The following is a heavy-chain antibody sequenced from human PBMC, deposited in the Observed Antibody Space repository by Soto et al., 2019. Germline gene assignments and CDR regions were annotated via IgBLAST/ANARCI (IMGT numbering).Heavy chain of an antibody. Sequence: GASVKVSCKASGYTFTSYAMHWVRQAPGQRLEWMGWINAGNGNTKYSQKFQGRVTITRDTSASTAYMELSSLRSEDTAVYYCAAPGGGTNGVCYTGDAFYIWGQGTMVPVSS. V-gene: IGHV1-3*01. CDR1: GYTFTSYA. J-gene: IGHJ3*02. D-gene: IGHD2-8*01. CDR3: AAPGGGTNGVCYTGDAFYI. CDR2: INAGNGNT.